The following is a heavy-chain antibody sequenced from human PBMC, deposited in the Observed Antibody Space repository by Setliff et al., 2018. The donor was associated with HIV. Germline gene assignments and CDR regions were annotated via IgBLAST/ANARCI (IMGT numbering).Heavy chain of an antibody. J-gene: IGHJ4*02. CDR1: GYTFTSHY. Sequence: GASVKVSCKASGYTFTSHYLHWVRQAPGQGLEWMGWISAYNGNTKYAQKFQGRVTMTTHTSTNTAYMELRSLRSDDTAVYYCGRSETRDSRGLYYWGQGTLVTVSS. V-gene: IGHV1-18*04. CDR3: GRSETRDSRGLYY. CDR2: ISAYNGNT. D-gene: IGHD3-22*01.